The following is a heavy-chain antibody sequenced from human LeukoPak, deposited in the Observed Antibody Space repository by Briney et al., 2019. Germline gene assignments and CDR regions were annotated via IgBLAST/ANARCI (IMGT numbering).Heavy chain of an antibody. V-gene: IGHV4-31*03. CDR3: ARGGSGEGY. CDR2: INYSGNT. J-gene: IGHJ4*02. Sequence: SQTLSLTCTVSGGXISSGAHYWNWIRQHPGKGLEWIGYINYSGNTYYNPSLKSRVTISADTSKNQFSLKLSSVTAADTAVFYCARGGSGEGYWGQGTPVTVSS. CDR1: GGXISSGAHY. D-gene: IGHD3-10*01.